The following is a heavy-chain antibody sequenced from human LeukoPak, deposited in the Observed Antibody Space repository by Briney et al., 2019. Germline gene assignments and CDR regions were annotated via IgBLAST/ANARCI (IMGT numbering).Heavy chain of an antibody. Sequence: PGRSLRLSCAASGFTFSSYAMHWVRQAPGKGLEWVAVISDDGSNKYYADSVKGRFTISRDNSRNTLYLQMNSLRAEDTAVYYCATPKGGSGSYRAPLDNWGQGILVTVSS. J-gene: IGHJ4*02. CDR3: ATPKGGSGSYRAPLDN. V-gene: IGHV3-30-3*01. D-gene: IGHD3-10*01. CDR1: GFTFSSYA. CDR2: ISDDGSNK.